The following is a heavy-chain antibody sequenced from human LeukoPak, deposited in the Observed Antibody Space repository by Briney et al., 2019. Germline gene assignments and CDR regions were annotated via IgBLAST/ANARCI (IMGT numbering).Heavy chain of an antibody. CDR3: ASPEPYSSSWGFQH. CDR1: GGSISSSSYY. Sequence: PSETLSLTCTVSGGSISSSSYYWGWIRQPPGKGLEWIGSIYYSGSTYYNPSLKSRVTISVDTSKNQFSLKLSSVTAADTAVYYCASPEPYSSSWGFQHWGQGTLVTVSS. V-gene: IGHV4-39*07. D-gene: IGHD6-13*01. J-gene: IGHJ1*01. CDR2: IYYSGST.